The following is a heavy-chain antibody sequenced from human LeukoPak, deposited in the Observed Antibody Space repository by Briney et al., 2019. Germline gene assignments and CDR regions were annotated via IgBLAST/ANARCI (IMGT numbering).Heavy chain of an antibody. V-gene: IGHV3-7*01. Sequence: PGGSLRLSCVASGLTFSGQWMSWVRQAPGKGLEWVASIKDDGSGQFYVDSVKGRFTISRDNSRSTLYLQMNSLRPEDTAIYYCAREGYYGSGSPPSLYFDYWGQGTLVTVSS. CDR2: IKDDGSGQ. CDR1: GLTFSGQW. CDR3: AREGYYGSGSPPSLYFDY. D-gene: IGHD3-10*01. J-gene: IGHJ4*02.